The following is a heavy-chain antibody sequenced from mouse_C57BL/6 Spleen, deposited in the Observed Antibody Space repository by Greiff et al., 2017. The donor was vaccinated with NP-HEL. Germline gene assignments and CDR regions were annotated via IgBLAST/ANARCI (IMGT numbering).Heavy chain of an antibody. Sequence: QVQLKESGPGILQSSQTLSLTCSFSGFSLSTSGMGVSWIRQPSGKGLEWLAHIYWDDDKRYNPSLKSRLTISKDTSRNQVFLKITSVDTADTATYYCAFSSGTGDYAMDYWGQGTSVTVSS. CDR1: GFSLSTSGMG. J-gene: IGHJ4*01. V-gene: IGHV8-12*01. CDR3: AFSSGTGDYAMDY. CDR2: IYWDDDK. D-gene: IGHD3-2*02.